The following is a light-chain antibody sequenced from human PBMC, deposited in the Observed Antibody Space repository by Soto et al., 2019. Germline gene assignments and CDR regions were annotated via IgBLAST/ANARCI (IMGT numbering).Light chain of an antibody. Sequence: QSALTQPASVSASPGQSIAISCSGTSSDVGAYDYVSWYQHHPGKAPKIIIYEVTYRPSGVSNRFSASKSGNTASLTISGLQAEDEADYYCSSYARSSTYVFGTGTKRTVL. J-gene: IGLJ1*01. CDR3: SSYARSSTYV. V-gene: IGLV2-14*01. CDR2: EVT. CDR1: SSDVGAYDY.